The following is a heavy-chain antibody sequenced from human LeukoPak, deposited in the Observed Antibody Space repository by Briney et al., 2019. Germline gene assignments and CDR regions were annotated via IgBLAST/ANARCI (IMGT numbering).Heavy chain of an antibody. CDR1: GFTFSSYW. CDR2: INSDGSST. J-gene: IGHJ4*02. CDR3: AKRTAVAGPNFDY. Sequence: GGSLRLSCSASGFTFSSYWMHWVRQAPGKGLVWVSRINSDGSSTSYADSVKGRFTISRDNAKNTLYLQMNSLRAEDTAVYYCAKRTAVAGPNFDYWGQGTLVTVSS. D-gene: IGHD6-19*01. V-gene: IGHV3-74*01.